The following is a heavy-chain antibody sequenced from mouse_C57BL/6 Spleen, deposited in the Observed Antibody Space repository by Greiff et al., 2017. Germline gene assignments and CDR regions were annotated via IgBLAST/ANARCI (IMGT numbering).Heavy chain of an antibody. Sequence: QVQLQQPGAELVKPGASVKLSCKASGYTFTSYWMHWVKQRPGQGLEWIGMIHPNSGSTNYNEKFKSKATLTVDKSSSTAYMQLSSLTSEDSAVYYCARPITTVVGYFDVWGTGTTVTVSS. D-gene: IGHD1-1*01. V-gene: IGHV1-64*01. CDR2: IHPNSGST. J-gene: IGHJ1*03. CDR1: GYTFTSYW. CDR3: ARPITTVVGYFDV.